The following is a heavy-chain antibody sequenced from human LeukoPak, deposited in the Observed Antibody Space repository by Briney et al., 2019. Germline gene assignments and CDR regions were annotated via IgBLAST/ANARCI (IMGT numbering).Heavy chain of an antibody. CDR3: ARRWGSSSGLLGY. CDR2: IIPIFGTA. CDR1: GGTFSSYA. J-gene: IGHJ4*02. V-gene: IGHV1-69*01. Sequence: SVKVSCKASGGTFSSYAISWVRQAPGQGLEWMGGIIPIFGTANYAQKFQGRVTITADESTSTAYMELSSLRSEDTAVYYCARRWGSSSGLLGYWGQGTLVTVSS. D-gene: IGHD6-6*01.